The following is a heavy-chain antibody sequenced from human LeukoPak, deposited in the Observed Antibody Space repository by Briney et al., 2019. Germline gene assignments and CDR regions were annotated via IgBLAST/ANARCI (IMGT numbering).Heavy chain of an antibody. J-gene: IGHJ4*02. V-gene: IGHV4-39*07. D-gene: IGHD6-19*01. CDR1: GGSISSSSYY. CDR3: ARRLSSGWYRRNPESDY. Sequence: PSETLPLTCTVSGGSISSSSYYWSWIRQPPGKGLEWIGEINHSGSTNYNPSLKSRVTISVDTSKNQFSLKLSSVTAADTAVYYCARRLSSGWYRRNPESDYWGQGTLVTVSS. CDR2: INHSGST.